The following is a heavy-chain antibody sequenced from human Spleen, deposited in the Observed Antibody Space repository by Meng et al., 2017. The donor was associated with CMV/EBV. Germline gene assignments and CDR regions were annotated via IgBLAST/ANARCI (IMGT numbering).Heavy chain of an antibody. CDR2: IHYSGST. D-gene: IGHD5-12*01. CDR1: GGSITRYY. J-gene: IGHJ4*02. Sequence: GSLRLSCTVSGGSITRYYWSWIRQPPGKGLEWIGYIHYSGSTNYNPSLKSRVTISVDTSKNQFSLKLSSVTAADTAVYYCATSMTRAEGWLYWGQGTLVTVSS. V-gene: IGHV4-59*01. CDR3: ATSMTRAEGWLY.